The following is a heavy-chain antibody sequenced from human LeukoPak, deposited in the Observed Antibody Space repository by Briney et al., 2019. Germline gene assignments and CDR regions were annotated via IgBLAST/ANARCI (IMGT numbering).Heavy chain of an antibody. CDR1: GYSISSGYY. V-gene: IGHV4-38-2*02. J-gene: IGHJ4*02. CDR2: IYHSGST. D-gene: IGHD3-22*01. Sequence: EPSETLSLACTVSGYSISSGYYWGWIRQPPGKGLEWIGSIYHSGSTYYNPSLKSRVTISVDTSKNQFSLKLSSVTAADTAVYYCAGQLNYDSSGYYYGFDYWGQGTLVTVSS. CDR3: AGQLNYDSSGYYYGFDY.